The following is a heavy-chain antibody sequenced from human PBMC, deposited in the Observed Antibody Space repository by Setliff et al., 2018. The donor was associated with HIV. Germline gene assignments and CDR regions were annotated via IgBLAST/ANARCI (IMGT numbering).Heavy chain of an antibody. CDR2: INPNSGGT. D-gene: IGHD3-22*01. Sequence: ASVKVSCKASGYTFTGYYIHWVRQSPGQGLEWMGWINPNSGGTNYAQIFQGRVTMTRDTSITTAYMVLSNLKSEDTAVYYCATARRDYYDRGRRSHYYIDVWGKGTTVTVSS. CDR3: ATARRDYYDRGRRSHYYIDV. J-gene: IGHJ6*03. V-gene: IGHV1-2*02. CDR1: GYTFTGYY.